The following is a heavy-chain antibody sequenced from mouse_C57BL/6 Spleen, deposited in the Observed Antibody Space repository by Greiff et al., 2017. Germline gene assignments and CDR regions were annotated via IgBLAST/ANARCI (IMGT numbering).Heavy chain of an antibody. CDR1: GYAFSSYW. D-gene: IGHD3-2*02. Sequence: VQLQQSGAELVKPGASVKISCKASGYAFSSYWMNWVKQRPGKGLEWIGQIYPGDGDTNYNGKFKGKATLTADKSSSTAYMQLSSLTSEDSAVYFCARGTAQATDAMDYWGQGTSVTVSS. CDR2: IYPGDGDT. CDR3: ARGTAQATDAMDY. J-gene: IGHJ4*01. V-gene: IGHV1-80*01.